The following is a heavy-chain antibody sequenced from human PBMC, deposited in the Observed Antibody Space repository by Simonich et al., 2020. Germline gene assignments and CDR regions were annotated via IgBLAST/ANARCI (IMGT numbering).Heavy chain of an antibody. J-gene: IGHJ6*02. Sequence: QVQLQESGPGLVKPSETLSLTCAVSGYSISSGYYWGWIRQPPGKGLEWIGSSYHSGRTYYTPSLKSRVTISLDTSKNQFSLKLSSVTAADTAVYYCARVGYSNYYYYGMDVWGQGTTVTVSS. CDR2: SYHSGRT. CDR1: GYSISSGYY. D-gene: IGHD6-13*01. CDR3: ARVGYSNYYYYGMDV. V-gene: IGHV4-38-2*01.